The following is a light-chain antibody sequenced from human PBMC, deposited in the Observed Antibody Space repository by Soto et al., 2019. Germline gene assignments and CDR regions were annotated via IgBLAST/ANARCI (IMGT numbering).Light chain of an antibody. CDR3: QQDRILWT. CDR2: VAS. Sequence: EIVVTPSPCTLSLSPGERATLSCMASQIFNSKYLAWYQLQPCQAPSLLIYVASSRASGIPDRFSGWASRTDFTLTINRLEPDDSAVYYCQQDRILWTFGQGTLVAI. CDR1: QIFNSKY. J-gene: IGKJ1*01. V-gene: IGKV3-20*01.